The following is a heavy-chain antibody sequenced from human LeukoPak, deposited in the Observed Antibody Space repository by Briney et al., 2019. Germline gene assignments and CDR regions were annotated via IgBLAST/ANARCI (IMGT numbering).Heavy chain of an antibody. CDR2: INPNSGGT. D-gene: IGHD6-19*01. J-gene: IGHJ4*02. CDR3: AKEAVAGTWYFDY. V-gene: IGHV1-2*02. Sequence: ASVKVSCKASGYTFTGYYMHWVRQAPGQGLEWMGWINPNSGGTNYAQKFQGRVTMTSDTSISTVYMELSRLRSDDTAVYYCAKEAVAGTWYFDYWGQGALVTVTS. CDR1: GYTFTGYY.